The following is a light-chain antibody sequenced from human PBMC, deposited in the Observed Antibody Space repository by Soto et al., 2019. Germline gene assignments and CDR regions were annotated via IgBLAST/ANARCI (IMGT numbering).Light chain of an antibody. J-gene: IGKJ5*01. CDR2: GAS. CDR3: QQRSNWPPIT. V-gene: IGKV3-11*01. CDR1: QSVTTN. Sequence: SLSTPPASRRAGEPRGRRASQSVTTNLAWYQQKPGQAPRLLIYGASSRATGIPDRFTGSGSGTDFTLTISSLEPEDFAVYYCQQRSNWPPITFGQGTRLEIK.